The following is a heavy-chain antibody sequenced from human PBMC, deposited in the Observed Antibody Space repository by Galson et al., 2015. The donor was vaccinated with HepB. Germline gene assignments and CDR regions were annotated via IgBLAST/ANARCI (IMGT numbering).Heavy chain of an antibody. CDR3: AKAYRSSWRGFLDS. CDR1: EFTFSDYA. J-gene: IGHJ4*02. D-gene: IGHD6-13*01. Sequence: SLRLSCAASEFTFSDYAMNWVRQAPGKGLEWVSVISANGGSTYSADSVKGRFTISRDNSKNTLYLQMNSLRVEDTAIYYCAKAYRSSWRGFLDSWGQGIMVTVSS. CDR2: ISANGGST. V-gene: IGHV3-23*01.